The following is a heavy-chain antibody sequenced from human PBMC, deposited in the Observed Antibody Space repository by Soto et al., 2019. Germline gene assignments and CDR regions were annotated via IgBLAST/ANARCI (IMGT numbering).Heavy chain of an antibody. J-gene: IGHJ4*02. CDR1: GFTFSSYA. Sequence: EVQLLESGGGLVQPGGSLRLSCAASGFTFSSYAMSWVRQAPGKGLEWVSAISGSGGSTYYADSVKGRFTISRDNSKNTLYLQRNSLRAEDTAVYYCAKDRYCGSTSCYTGGFDYWGQGTLVTVSS. D-gene: IGHD2-2*02. CDR2: ISGSGGST. V-gene: IGHV3-23*01. CDR3: AKDRYCGSTSCYTGGFDY.